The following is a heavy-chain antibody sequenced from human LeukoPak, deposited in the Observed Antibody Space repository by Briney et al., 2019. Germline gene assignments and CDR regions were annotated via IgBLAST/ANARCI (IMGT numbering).Heavy chain of an antibody. D-gene: IGHD3-9*01. CDR3: ARVTGYGILTGYYPDY. Sequence: NPGGSLRLSCAASGFTFSDYYMSWIRQAPGKGLEWVSYISSSGSTIYYADSVKGRFTISRDNAKNSLYLQMNSLRAEDTAVYYCARVTGYGILTGYYPDYWGQGTLVTVSS. V-gene: IGHV3-11*01. J-gene: IGHJ4*02. CDR1: GFTFSDYY. CDR2: ISSSGSTI.